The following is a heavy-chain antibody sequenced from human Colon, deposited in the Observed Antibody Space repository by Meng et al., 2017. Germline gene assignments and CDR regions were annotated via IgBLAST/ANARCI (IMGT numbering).Heavy chain of an antibody. CDR1: GRPISSGGYY. V-gene: IGHV4-39*07. J-gene: IGHJ5*02. Sequence: QERRDPGSGLVHPSTTLSLPCRFSGRPISSGGYYGSWIRQPPGKGLEWVGEINHSGSTNYNPSLKSRVTISVDTSKNQSSLKLSSVTAADTAVYYCARGRYSGYLPWGQGTLVTVSS. D-gene: IGHD5-12*01. CDR3: ARGRYSGYLP. CDR2: INHSGST.